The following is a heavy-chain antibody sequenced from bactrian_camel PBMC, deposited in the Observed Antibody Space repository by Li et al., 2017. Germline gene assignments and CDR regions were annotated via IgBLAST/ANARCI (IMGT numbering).Heavy chain of an antibody. D-gene: IGHD3*01. V-gene: IGHV3S55*01. CDR1: GLSVSEVD. Sequence: HVQLVESGEGSVQSGGSLRLSCAASGLSVSEVDMGWYRLAPGSECELVSSISTDGSTYYADSVKGRFTISQDNNGSTIHLQMNNLNPEDTAVYRCAADFPPFNCYEGSYCWDIKGQGTQVTVS. CDR2: ISTDGST. J-gene: IGHJ4*01.